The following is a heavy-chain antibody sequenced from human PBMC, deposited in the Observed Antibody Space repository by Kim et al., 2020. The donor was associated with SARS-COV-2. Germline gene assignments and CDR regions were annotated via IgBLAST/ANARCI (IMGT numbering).Heavy chain of an antibody. Sequence: SVKVSCKASGGTFSSYAISWVRQAPGQGLEWMGRIIPILGIANYAQKFQGRVTITADKSTSTAYMELSSLRSEDTAVYYCASADSGYYDSSGYYIDYWGQGTLVTVSS. V-gene: IGHV1-69*04. J-gene: IGHJ4*02. D-gene: IGHD3-22*01. CDR1: GGTFSSYA. CDR3: ASADSGYYDSSGYYIDY. CDR2: IIPILGIA.